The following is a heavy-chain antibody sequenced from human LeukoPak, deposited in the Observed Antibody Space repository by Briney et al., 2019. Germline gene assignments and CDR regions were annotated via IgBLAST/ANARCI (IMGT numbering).Heavy chain of an antibody. V-gene: IGHV4-59*08. Sequence: SETLSLTCTVSGGSMSSYYWSWIRQPPGKGLEWIGYIYYNGKTNYSPSFNSRVTISVDTSRNQFSLKLNSVTAADTAVYYCARGGWSVDYWGQGTLVTVFS. J-gene: IGHJ4*02. CDR2: IYYNGKT. D-gene: IGHD6-19*01. CDR1: GGSMSSYY. CDR3: ARGGWSVDY.